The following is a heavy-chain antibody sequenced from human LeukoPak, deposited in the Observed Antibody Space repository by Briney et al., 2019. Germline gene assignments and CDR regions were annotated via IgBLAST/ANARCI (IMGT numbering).Heavy chain of an antibody. J-gene: IGHJ4*02. V-gene: IGHV4-59*08. CDR2: INYSGGS. CDR3: ASGLRYFDLYY. D-gene: IGHD3-9*01. Sequence: PSETLSLTCAVSGGSISSYYWNWILQPPGKGLEWIGYINYSGGSNYNPSLKGRVTISVSTSTNQSSLTLSSMTAADTAAYYCASGLRYFDLYYWGQGTPVTVSS. CDR1: GGSISSYY.